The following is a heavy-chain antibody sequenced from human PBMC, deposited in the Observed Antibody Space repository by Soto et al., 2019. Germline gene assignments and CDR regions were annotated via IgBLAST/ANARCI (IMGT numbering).Heavy chain of an antibody. CDR1: GFSFTSSW. J-gene: IGHJ6*02. Sequence: GESLKISCQGSGFSFTSSWIGWVRQMPGKGLEWMGLIYPGDSDTRYSPSFQGQVTISADRSISTAYLQWSSLKASDTAIYYCARSHGMDVWGQGTTVTVSS. CDR2: IYPGDSDT. V-gene: IGHV5-51*01. CDR3: ARSHGMDV.